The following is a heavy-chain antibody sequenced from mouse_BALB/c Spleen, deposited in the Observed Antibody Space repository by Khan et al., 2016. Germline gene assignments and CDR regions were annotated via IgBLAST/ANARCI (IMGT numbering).Heavy chain of an antibody. J-gene: IGHJ2*01. CDR1: GYTFTTYW. Sequence: QVQLQQSGAELARPGASVKLSCKASGYTFTTYWMQWVKQRPGQGLEWIGAIYPGDGDTRYTQKFKGKATLTADTSSSTAYMQLSSLASEDSAVYYCARGNSYYDYDYWGQGTTLTVSS. CDR3: ARGNSYYDYDY. D-gene: IGHD2-4*01. CDR2: IYPGDGDT. V-gene: IGHV1-87*01.